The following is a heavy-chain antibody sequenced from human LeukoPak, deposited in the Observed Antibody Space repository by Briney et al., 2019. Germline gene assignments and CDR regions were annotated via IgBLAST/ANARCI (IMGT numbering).Heavy chain of an antibody. CDR2: ISSSSSYI. CDR1: GFTFSSYS. D-gene: IGHD3-22*01. CDR3: ARERTYHYYDSSGYSRDAFDI. V-gene: IGHV3-21*01. Sequence: GGSLRLSCAASGFTFSSYSMNWVRQAPGKGLEWVSSISSSSSYIYYADSVKGRFTISGDNAKNSLYLQMNSLRAEDTAVYYCARERTYHYYDSSGYSRDAFDIWGQGTMVTASS. J-gene: IGHJ3*02.